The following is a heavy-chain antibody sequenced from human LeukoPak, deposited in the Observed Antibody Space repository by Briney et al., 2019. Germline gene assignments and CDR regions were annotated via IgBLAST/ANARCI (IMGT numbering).Heavy chain of an antibody. Sequence: GGSLRLSCTASGFTFSNAWMSWVRQAPGKGLEWVGRITKKIDGGTTTYAAPVRGRFTITRDDSKDTLYLQMNSLKTDDTAVYYCTRGPRPFDHWGQGTLVTVSS. CDR3: TRGPRPFDH. J-gene: IGHJ4*02. V-gene: IGHV3-15*01. CDR2: ITKKIDGGTT. CDR1: GFTFSNAW.